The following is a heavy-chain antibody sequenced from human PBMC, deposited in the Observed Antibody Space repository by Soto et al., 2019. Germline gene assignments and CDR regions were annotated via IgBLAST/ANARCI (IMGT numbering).Heavy chain of an antibody. CDR1: GGSISSGGYY. J-gene: IGHJ5*02. V-gene: IGHV4-31*02. D-gene: IGHD3-10*01. Sequence: LCGGSISSGGYYWSWIRQHPGKGLEWIGYIYYSGSTYYNPSLKSRVTISVDTSKNQFSLKLSSVTAADTAVYYCARDRDHRITGEHWFDPWGQGTLVTDSS. CDR2: IYYSGST. CDR3: ARDRDHRITGEHWFDP.